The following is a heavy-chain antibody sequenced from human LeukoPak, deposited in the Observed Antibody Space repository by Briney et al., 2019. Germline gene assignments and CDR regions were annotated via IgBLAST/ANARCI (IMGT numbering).Heavy chain of an antibody. CDR3: ARSLVLTVIISHY. Sequence: GASVKVSCKASGGTFSSYAISWVRQAPGQGLEWMGGIIPIFGTADYAQKFQGRVTITADESTTTAYMELSSLTSEDTAVYYCARSLVLTVIISHYWGQGTLVTVSS. CDR2: IIPIFGTA. V-gene: IGHV1-69*01. J-gene: IGHJ4*02. D-gene: IGHD4-11*01. CDR1: GGTFSSYA.